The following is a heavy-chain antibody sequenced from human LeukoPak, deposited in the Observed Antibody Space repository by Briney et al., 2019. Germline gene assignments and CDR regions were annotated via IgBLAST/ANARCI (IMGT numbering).Heavy chain of an antibody. D-gene: IGHD2-2*01. Sequence: GASVKVSCKASGGTFSSYAISWVRQAPGQGLEWMGGIIPIFGTANYAQKFQGRVTITADESTSTAYMELSSLRSEDTAVYYCARKPLVVPAAKSPPDYYYMDVWGKGTTVTVSS. V-gene: IGHV1-69*13. CDR1: GGTFSSYA. CDR3: ARKPLVVPAAKSPPDYYYMDV. CDR2: IIPIFGTA. J-gene: IGHJ6*03.